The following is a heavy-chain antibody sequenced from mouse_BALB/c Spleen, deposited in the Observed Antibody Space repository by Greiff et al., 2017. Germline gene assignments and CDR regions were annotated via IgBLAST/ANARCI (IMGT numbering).Heavy chain of an antibody. CDR2: ISSGSSTI. J-gene: IGHJ3*01. V-gene: IGHV5-17*02. Sequence: EVKVVESGGGLVQPGGSRKLSCAASGFTFSSFGMHWVRQAPEKGLEWVAYISSGSSTIYYADTVKGRFTISRDNPKNTLFLQMTSLRSEDTAMYYCARGDYDYDWFAYWGQGTLVTVSA. CDR1: GFTFSSFG. D-gene: IGHD2-4*01. CDR3: ARGDYDYDWFAY.